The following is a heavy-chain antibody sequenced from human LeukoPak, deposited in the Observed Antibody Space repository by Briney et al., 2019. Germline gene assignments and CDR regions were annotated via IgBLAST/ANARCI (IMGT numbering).Heavy chain of an antibody. V-gene: IGHV1-18*04. CDR1: GYTFSNYG. CDR3: ARVTMATTSPWSWGPKKIGQEVTWHDP. CDR2: ISGFNGHT. J-gene: IGHJ5*02. D-gene: IGHD4/OR15-4a*01. Sequence: ASVKVSCEASGYTFSNYGITWVRQAPGQGFEWMGWISGFNGHTQIAQKVQGRVMLTTDTSTNTAYMELSSLRSDDTAVYYCARVTMATTSPWSWGPKKIGQEVTWHDPWGQGTLVTVSS.